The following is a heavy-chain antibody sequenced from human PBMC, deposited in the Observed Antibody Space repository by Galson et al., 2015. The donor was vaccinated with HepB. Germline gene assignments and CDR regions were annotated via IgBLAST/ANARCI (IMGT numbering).Heavy chain of an antibody. Sequence: QSGAEVKKPGESLRISCKGSGYSFTSYWISWVRQMPGKGLEWMGRIDPSDSYTNYSPSFQGHVTISADKSISTAYLQWSSLKASDTAMYYCARHMESRDGYKAVHGMDVWGQGTTVTVSS. CDR1: GYSFTSYW. D-gene: IGHD5-24*01. V-gene: IGHV5-10-1*01. CDR2: IDPSDSYT. J-gene: IGHJ6*02. CDR3: ARHMESRDGYKAVHGMDV.